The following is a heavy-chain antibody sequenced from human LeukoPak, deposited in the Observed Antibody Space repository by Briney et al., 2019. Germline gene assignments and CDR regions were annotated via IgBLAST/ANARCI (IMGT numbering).Heavy chain of an antibody. CDR2: ISAYNGNT. Sequence: ASVKVSCKASGYTFTSYGISWVRQAPGQGLEWMGWISAYNGNTNYAQKLQGRVTMTTDTSTSTAYMELRSLRSDDTAVYYCARVATLVPADAGGFDYWGQGTLVTVSS. CDR1: GYTFTSYG. J-gene: IGHJ4*02. V-gene: IGHV1-18*01. D-gene: IGHD2-2*01. CDR3: ARVATLVPADAGGFDY.